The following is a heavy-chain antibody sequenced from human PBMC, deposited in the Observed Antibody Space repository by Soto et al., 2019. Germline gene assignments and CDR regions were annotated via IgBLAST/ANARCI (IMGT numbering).Heavy chain of an antibody. CDR3: ARSYYDSSGYYYPEGLFDY. CDR1: GGSISSGGYS. V-gene: IGHV4-30-2*01. Sequence: SETLSLTCAVSGGSISSGGYSWSWIRQPPGKGLEWIGYIYHSGSTYYNPSLKSRVTISVDRSKNQFSLKLSSVTAADTAVYYCARSYYDSSGYYYPEGLFDYWGQGTLVTVSS. CDR2: IYHSGST. D-gene: IGHD3-22*01. J-gene: IGHJ4*02.